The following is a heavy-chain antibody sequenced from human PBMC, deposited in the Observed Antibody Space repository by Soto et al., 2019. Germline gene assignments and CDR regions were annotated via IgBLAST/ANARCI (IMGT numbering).Heavy chain of an antibody. J-gene: IGHJ4*02. CDR1: GFTFSTYE. CDR2: ISTGGSTI. D-gene: IGHD3-3*01. CDR3: ARSLRFCTY. Sequence: LRLSCAASGFTFSTYEMNWVRQAPGKGLEWVSYISTGGSTIYYADSVRGRFTISRDNAKNSLYLQMNSLRAEDTAVYYCARSLRFCTYWGQGTLVTVSS. V-gene: IGHV3-48*03.